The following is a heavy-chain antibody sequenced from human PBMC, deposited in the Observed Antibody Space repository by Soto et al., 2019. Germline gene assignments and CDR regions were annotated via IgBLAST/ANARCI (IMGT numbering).Heavy chain of an antibody. CDR3: ASRDPGTSVDY. CDR1: GGSFTSNNW. CDR2: IYRTGST. V-gene: IGHV4-4*02. J-gene: IGHJ4*02. D-gene: IGHD1-7*01. Sequence: SETLSLTCAVSGGSFTSNNWWTWVRQPPGQGLEWIGEIYRTGSTNYNPSLKSRVTISLDKSENQFSLKVTSLTAADTAVYYCASRDPGTSVDYWGQGTLVTV.